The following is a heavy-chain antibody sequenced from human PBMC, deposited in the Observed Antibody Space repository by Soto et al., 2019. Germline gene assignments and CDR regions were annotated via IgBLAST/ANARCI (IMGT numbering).Heavy chain of an antibody. J-gene: IGHJ4*02. V-gene: IGHV3-23*01. CDR1: GFTFSSYA. Sequence: GGSRRLSCAASGFTFSSYAMSWVRQAPGKGLEWVSAISGSGGSTYYADSVKGRFTISRDNSKNTLYLQMNSLRAEDTAVYYCAKDLDEEWFPDYWGQGTLVTVSS. CDR2: ISGSGGST. D-gene: IGHD3-3*01. CDR3: AKDLDEEWFPDY.